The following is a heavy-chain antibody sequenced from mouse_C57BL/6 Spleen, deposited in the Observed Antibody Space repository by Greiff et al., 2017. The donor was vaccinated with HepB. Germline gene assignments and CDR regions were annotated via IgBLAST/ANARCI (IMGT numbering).Heavy chain of an antibody. D-gene: IGHD3-2*02. CDR3: ARGLRPLEFAY. V-gene: IGHV1-82*01. Sequence: LQESGPELVKPGASVKISCKASGYAFSSSWMNWVKQRPGKGLEWIGRIYPGDGDTNYNGKFKGKATLTADKSSSTAYMQLSSLTSEDSAVYFCARGLRPLEFAYWGQGTLVTVSA. J-gene: IGHJ3*01. CDR2: IYPGDGDT. CDR1: GYAFSSSW.